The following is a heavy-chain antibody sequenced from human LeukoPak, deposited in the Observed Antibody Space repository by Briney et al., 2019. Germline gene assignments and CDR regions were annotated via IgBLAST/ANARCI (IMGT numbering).Heavy chain of an antibody. CDR1: GGSISSGSYY. J-gene: IGHJ5*02. D-gene: IGHD6-13*01. Sequence: SQTLSLTCTVSGGSISSGSYYLRWIRQPAGKGLEWIGRIYISGSTSYNPSLKSRVTISVDTSKNQFSLKLSSVTAADTAVYYCARVYIASPGQFDPWGQGTLVTVSS. CDR2: IYISGST. V-gene: IGHV4-61*02. CDR3: ARVYIASPGQFDP.